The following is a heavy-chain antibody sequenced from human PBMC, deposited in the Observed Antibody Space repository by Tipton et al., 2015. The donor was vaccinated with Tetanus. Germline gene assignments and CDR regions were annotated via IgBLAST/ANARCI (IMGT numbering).Heavy chain of an antibody. V-gene: IGHV4-59*01. Sequence: TLSLTCSVSGASISSYFWSWIRQAPGKGLEWIGYIYSSGSTNYNPSLKSRVTMSVDTARNQISLKLTSVSAADTAVYYCARAAIQLFDQWGQGIPVIVSS. D-gene: IGHD5-18*01. CDR3: ARAAIQLFDQ. CDR2: IYSSGST. J-gene: IGHJ4*02. CDR1: GASISSYF.